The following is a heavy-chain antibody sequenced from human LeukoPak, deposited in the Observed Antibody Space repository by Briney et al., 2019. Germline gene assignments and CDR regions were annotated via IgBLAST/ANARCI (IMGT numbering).Heavy chain of an antibody. D-gene: IGHD1-7*01. Sequence: DSVKVSCKASGYTFTTYGFSWVRQAPGQGLECMAWISAYNGNTNYAQNLRGRVTMTTDTSTTTAYMELRSLRSDDTAVYYCARDSAGTTRYSFDYWGQGTLVTVSS. V-gene: IGHV1-18*01. J-gene: IGHJ4*02. CDR3: ARDSAGTTRYSFDY. CDR2: ISAYNGNT. CDR1: GYTFTTYG.